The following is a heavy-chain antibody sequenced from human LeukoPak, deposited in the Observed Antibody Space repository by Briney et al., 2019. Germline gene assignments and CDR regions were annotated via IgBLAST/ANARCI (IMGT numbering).Heavy chain of an antibody. CDR1: GYTFTSYD. J-gene: IGHJ4*02. D-gene: IGHD4-17*01. V-gene: IGHV1-8*01. CDR2: MNPNSGNT. Sequence: GASVKVSCKASGYTFTSYDINWVRQATGQGLEWMGWMNPNSGNTGYAQKFQGRVTMTRNTSISTAYMELSSLTSEDTAVYYCAREDSGDYVLGLDYWGQGTLVTVSS. CDR3: AREDSGDYVLGLDY.